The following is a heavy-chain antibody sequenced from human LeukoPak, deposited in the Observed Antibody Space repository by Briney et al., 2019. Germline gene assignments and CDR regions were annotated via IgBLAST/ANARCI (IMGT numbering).Heavy chain of an antibody. D-gene: IGHD3-10*01. J-gene: IGHJ5*02. CDR3: ARVPSDITMVRGVTNWFDP. Sequence: PSETLSLTCTVSGGSISSSSYYWGWIRQPPGKGLEWIGSIYYSGSTYYNPSLKSRVTISVDTSKNQFSLKLSSVTAADTAVYYCARVPSDITMVRGVTNWFDPWGQGTLVTVSS. V-gene: IGHV4-39*07. CDR2: IYYSGST. CDR1: GGSISSSSYY.